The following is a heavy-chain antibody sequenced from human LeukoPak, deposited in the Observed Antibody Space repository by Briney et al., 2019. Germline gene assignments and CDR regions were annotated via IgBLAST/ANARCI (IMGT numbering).Heavy chain of an antibody. D-gene: IGHD2-15*01. CDR3: AKQKLAVIVSQGFDV. Sequence: GGSLRLSWQFSGFTFSSYAMIWVRQAPGEGLEWTSGISNDGFRTFYTDAVKGRFSISRDNSKNTLHLQMNSLRVEDTATYYCAKQKLAVIVSQGFDVWGQGARVTVSS. CDR1: GFTFSSYA. CDR2: ISNDGFRT. J-gene: IGHJ3*01. V-gene: IGHV3-23*01.